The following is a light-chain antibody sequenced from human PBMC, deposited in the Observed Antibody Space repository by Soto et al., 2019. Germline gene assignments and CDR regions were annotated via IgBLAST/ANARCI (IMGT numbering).Light chain of an antibody. J-gene: IGLJ3*02. Sequence: QSVPTQPPSASATPGQRVTISCSGSSSNIGSNHVYWYQQLPGTAPKLLIYRNNQRPSGVPDRFSVSESGTSVSLAISGLRSEDEADYYCAAWDDSLSGWVFGGGTKLTVL. V-gene: IGLV1-47*01. CDR3: AAWDDSLSGWV. CDR2: RNN. CDR1: SSNIGSNH.